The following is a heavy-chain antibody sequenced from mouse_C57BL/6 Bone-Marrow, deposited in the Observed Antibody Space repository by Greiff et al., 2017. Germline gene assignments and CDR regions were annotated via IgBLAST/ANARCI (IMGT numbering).Heavy chain of an antibody. CDR3: ARKLQAWFAY. CDR2: IYPGDGDT. D-gene: IGHD1-1*01. Sequence: QVQLKQSGAELVKPGASVKISCKASGYAFSSYWMNWVKQRPGQGLEWIGQIYPGDGDTNYNGKFKGKATLTADNSSSTAYMQLSSLTSEDSAVYFCARKLQAWFAYWGQGTLVTVSA. CDR1: GYAFSSYW. V-gene: IGHV1-80*01. J-gene: IGHJ3*01.